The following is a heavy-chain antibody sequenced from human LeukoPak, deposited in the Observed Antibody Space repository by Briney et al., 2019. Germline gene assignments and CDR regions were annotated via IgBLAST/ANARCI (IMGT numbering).Heavy chain of an antibody. Sequence: SGGSLRLSCAAPGCFFDNYAIHWVRQAPGKGLEWVSLISGDGGSTFYADSVRGRFTISRDNTRKSLSLQMSSLRSEDTALYYCARESETSGWYDYWGQGTLVTVSS. CDR3: ARESETSGWYDY. CDR1: GCFFDNYA. J-gene: IGHJ4*02. D-gene: IGHD6-19*01. CDR2: ISGDGGST. V-gene: IGHV3-43*02.